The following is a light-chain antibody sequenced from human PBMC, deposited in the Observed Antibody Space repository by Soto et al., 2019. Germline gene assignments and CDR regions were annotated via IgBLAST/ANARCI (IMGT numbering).Light chain of an antibody. CDR2: DVS. CDR3: CSYAGGYTHAV. Sequence: QSALTQPRSVSGPPGQSVSISCSGTSIYVGTYNYVSWYQQHPGKAPKLMIYDVSKRPSGVPDRFSGSKSGNTASLTISGLQAEDEADYYCCSYAGGYTHAVFGGGTQLTVL. CDR1: SIYVGTYNY. J-gene: IGLJ2*01. V-gene: IGLV2-11*01.